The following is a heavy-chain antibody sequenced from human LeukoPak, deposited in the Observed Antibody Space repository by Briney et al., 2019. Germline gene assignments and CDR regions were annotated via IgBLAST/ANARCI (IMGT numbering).Heavy chain of an antibody. J-gene: IGHJ4*02. Sequence: GGSLRLSCAASGFTFSSYAMHWVHQAPGKGLEWVAVISYDGSNKYYADSVKGRFTISRDNSKNTLYLQMNSLRAEDTAVYYCAREQSAYCGGDCSAGGYWGQGTLVTVSS. D-gene: IGHD2-21*02. CDR3: AREQSAYCGGDCSAGGY. V-gene: IGHV3-30-3*01. CDR2: ISYDGSNK. CDR1: GFTFSSYA.